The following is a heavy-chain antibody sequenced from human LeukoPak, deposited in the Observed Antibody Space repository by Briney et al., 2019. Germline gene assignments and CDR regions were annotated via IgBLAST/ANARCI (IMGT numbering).Heavy chain of an antibody. CDR2: IEGDGSGT. D-gene: IGHD3-9*01. J-gene: IGHJ4*02. Sequence: GGSLRLSCAASGFTFSTYRMHWVRQAPGKGLLWVSRIEGDGSGTTYADSVKGRFTISRDNAKSTLYLQMNSLRDEDTAVYYCVTGLDPRGNSWGQGTLVTVSS. V-gene: IGHV3-74*01. CDR3: VTGLDPRGNS. CDR1: GFTFSTYR.